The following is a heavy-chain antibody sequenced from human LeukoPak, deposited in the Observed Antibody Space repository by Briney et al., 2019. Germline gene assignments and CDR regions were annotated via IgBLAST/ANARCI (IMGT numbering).Heavy chain of an antibody. V-gene: IGHV1-69*13. Sequence: GASVKVSCKASGGTFSSYAISWVRQAPGQGLEWMGGIIPIFGTANYAQKFQGRVTITADESTSTAYMELSSLRSEDTAVYYCARLGTRGTTGDYWGQGTLVTVSS. CDR1: GGTFSSYA. J-gene: IGHJ4*02. CDR2: IIPIFGTA. CDR3: ARLGTRGTTGDY. D-gene: IGHD4-17*01.